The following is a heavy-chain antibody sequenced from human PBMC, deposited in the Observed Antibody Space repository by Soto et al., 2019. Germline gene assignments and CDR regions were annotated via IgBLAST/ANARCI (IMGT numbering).Heavy chain of an antibody. CDR2: IDPSDSYT. D-gene: IGHD1-1*01. V-gene: IGHV5-10-1*01. CDR1: GYSFTSHW. Sequence: GESLKISCQGSGYSFTSHWITWVRQTPGKGLEWMGGIDPSDSYTNYSPSFQGRVTISADRSISTAFLQWSSLEASDTAIYYCARRLSGPKEEYNAYYFYGLDVWGQGTTVTVSS. CDR3: ARRLSGPKEEYNAYYFYGLDV. J-gene: IGHJ6*02.